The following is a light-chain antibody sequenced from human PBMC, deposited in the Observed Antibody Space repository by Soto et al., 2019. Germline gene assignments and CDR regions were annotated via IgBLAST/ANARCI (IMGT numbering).Light chain of an antibody. V-gene: IGLV4-69*01. CDR1: SGHSNYV. J-gene: IGLJ2*01. CDR3: HTWDTGIRF. CDR2: LNSDGSH. Sequence: QSVLTQSPSASASLGASVKLTCTLSSGHSNYVIAWHQQQPEKGPRYLMKLNSDGSHSKGDGIPDRFSGSSSGAERYLTISGLQSEGEAYYYCHTWDTGIRFFGGGTKLTVL.